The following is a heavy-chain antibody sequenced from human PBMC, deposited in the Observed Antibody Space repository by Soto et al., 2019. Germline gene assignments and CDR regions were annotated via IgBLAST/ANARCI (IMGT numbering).Heavy chain of an antibody. Sequence: PSETLSLTCAVSGDSISSSVWWTWVRQPPGKGLEWIGEVFHTGNTNYNPSLKSRVTMSVDKSTNEFSLKVTSVTAADTAVFYCARYAGSSWFDYWGQGTLVTVSS. V-gene: IGHV4-4*02. CDR2: VFHTGNT. CDR3: ARYAGSSWFDY. D-gene: IGHD6-13*01. CDR1: GDSISSSVW. J-gene: IGHJ4*02.